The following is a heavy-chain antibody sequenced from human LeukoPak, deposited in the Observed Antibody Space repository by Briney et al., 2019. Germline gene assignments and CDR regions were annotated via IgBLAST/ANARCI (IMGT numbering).Heavy chain of an antibody. CDR3: AVEPGGASGIDY. J-gene: IGHJ4*02. CDR2: MHYSGST. D-gene: IGHD3-16*01. CDR1: GDSISTSYY. V-gene: IGHV4-39*07. Sequence: SETLSLTCTVSGDSISTSYYWGWIRQPPGKGLEWIGSMHYSGSTYYNPSLKSRVTISVDTSKNQFSLKLSSVTAADTAVYYCAVEPGGASGIDYWGQGTLVTVSS.